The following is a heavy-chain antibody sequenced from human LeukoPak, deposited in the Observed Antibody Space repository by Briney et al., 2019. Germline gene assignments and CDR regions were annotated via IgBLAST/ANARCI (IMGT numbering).Heavy chain of an antibody. CDR2: IWYDGGNK. V-gene: IGHV3-33*01. CDR3: ARGERVGAKFFDY. Sequence: GRSLRLSCAASGFTFSSYGMHWVRQAPGKGLEWVAVIWYDGGNKYYADSVKGRFTISRDNSKNTLYLQMNSLRAEDTAVYYCARGERVGAKFFDYWGQGTLVTVSS. D-gene: IGHD1-26*01. J-gene: IGHJ4*02. CDR1: GFTFSSYG.